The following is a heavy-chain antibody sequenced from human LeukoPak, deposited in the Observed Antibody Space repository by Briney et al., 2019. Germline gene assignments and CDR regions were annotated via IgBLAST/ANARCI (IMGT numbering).Heavy chain of an antibody. V-gene: IGHV6-1*01. CDR1: GDSVSSNSAA. CDR2: TYYRSKWYN. D-gene: IGHD3-22*01. J-gene: IGHJ4*02. CDR3: ARVPYYYDSSGYSYYFDY. Sequence: SQTLSLTCAISGDSVSSNSAAWNWIRQSPSRGLEWLGRTYYRSKWYNDYAVSVKSRITINPDTSKNQFSLQLNSVTPEDTAVYYCARVPYYYDSSGYSYYFDYWGQGTLVTVSS.